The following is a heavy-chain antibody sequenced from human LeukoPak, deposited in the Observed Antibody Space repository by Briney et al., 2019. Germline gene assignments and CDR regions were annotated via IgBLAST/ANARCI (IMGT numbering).Heavy chain of an antibody. V-gene: IGHV4-39*07. Sequence: SETLSLTCTVSGGSISSSSYYWGWIRQPPGKGLEWIGSIYYSGSTYYNPSLKSRVTISVDTSKNQFSLELTSVTAADTALYYCARGVRYNGGFDYWGQGTLVTVSS. D-gene: IGHD3-10*01. J-gene: IGHJ4*02. CDR3: ARGVRYNGGFDY. CDR2: IYYSGST. CDR1: GGSISSSSYY.